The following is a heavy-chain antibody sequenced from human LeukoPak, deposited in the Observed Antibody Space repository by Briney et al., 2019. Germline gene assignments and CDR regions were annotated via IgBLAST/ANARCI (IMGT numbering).Heavy chain of an antibody. CDR2: INPSGGST. D-gene: IGHD2-15*01. Sequence: ASVKVSCKASGYTFTSYYMHWVRQAPGQGLEWMGIINPSGGSTSYAQKFQGRVTMTRDMSTSTVYMELSSLRSEDTAVYYCAKDVFKFRVVAATLTDHWGQGTLVTVSS. CDR3: AKDVFKFRVVAATLTDH. CDR1: GYTFTSYY. J-gene: IGHJ4*02. V-gene: IGHV1-46*01.